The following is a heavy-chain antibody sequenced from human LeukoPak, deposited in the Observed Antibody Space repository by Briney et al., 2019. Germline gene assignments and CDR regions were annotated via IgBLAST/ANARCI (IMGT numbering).Heavy chain of an antibody. J-gene: IGHJ6*01. CDR2: IYYSGST. Sequence: ETLSLTCTVSGGSITGSNYYWAWIRQPPGKGLEWIGYIYYSGSTNYNPSLKSRVTISVDTSKNQFSLKLSSVTAADTAVYYCARVPGSGSYYYYGMDVWGQGTTVTVSS. D-gene: IGHD6-19*01. CDR3: ARVPGSGSYYYYGMDV. CDR1: GGSITGSNYY. V-gene: IGHV4-61*05.